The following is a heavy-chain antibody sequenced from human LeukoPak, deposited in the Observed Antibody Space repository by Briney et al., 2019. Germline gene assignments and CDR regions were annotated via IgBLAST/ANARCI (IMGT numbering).Heavy chain of an antibody. Sequence: ASVKVSCKASGYTFTSYGISWVRQAPGQGLEWMGWISAYNGNTNYAQKFQGRVTITADESTSTAYMELSSLRSEDTAVYYCASRDGYNQELGYWGQGTLVTVSS. D-gene: IGHD5-24*01. J-gene: IGHJ4*02. CDR3: ASRDGYNQELGY. CDR2: ISAYNGNT. CDR1: GYTFTSYG. V-gene: IGHV1-18*01.